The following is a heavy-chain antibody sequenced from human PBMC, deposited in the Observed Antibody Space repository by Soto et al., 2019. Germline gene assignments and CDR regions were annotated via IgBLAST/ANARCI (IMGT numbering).Heavy chain of an antibody. Sequence: VASVKVSCKASGYTFTSYDINWVRQATGQGLEWMGWMNPNSGNTGYAQKFQGRVTMTRNTSISTAYMELSSLRSEDTAVYYCASANTSGSYPRGYYYYYYYMDVWGKGTTVTVSS. J-gene: IGHJ6*03. CDR3: ASANTSGSYPRGYYYYYYYMDV. CDR1: GYTFTSYD. V-gene: IGHV1-8*01. CDR2: MNPNSGNT. D-gene: IGHD3-10*01.